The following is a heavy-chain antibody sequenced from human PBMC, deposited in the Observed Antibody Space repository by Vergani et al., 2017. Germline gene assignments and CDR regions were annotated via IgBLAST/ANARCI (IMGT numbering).Heavy chain of an antibody. D-gene: IGHD5-18*01. CDR2: IYWDDDK. CDR3: AQTSDDTAMDAFDI. CDR1: GFSLSTSGVG. Sequence: QITLKESGPTLVKPTQTLTLTCTFSGFSLSTSGVGVGWIRQPPGKALEWLALIYWDDDKRYSPSLKSRLTITKDTSKNQVVLTMTNMDPVDTATYYCAQTSDDTAMDAFDIWGQGTMVTVSS. J-gene: IGHJ3*02. V-gene: IGHV2-5*02.